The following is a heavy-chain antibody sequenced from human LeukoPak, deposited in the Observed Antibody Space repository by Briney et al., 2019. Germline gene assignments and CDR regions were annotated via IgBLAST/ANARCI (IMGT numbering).Heavy chain of an antibody. CDR3: ARGRRYCSSTSCYAYYYYYGMDV. Sequence: PSGTLSLTCTVSGGSISSGGYYWIWIRRHPGNGLEWIGYIYYSGSTYDNPSLKSRVTISVDTSKNQLSLKLSSVTAADTAVYYCARGRRYCSSTSCYAYYYYYGMDVWGQGTTVTVSS. CDR1: GGSISSGGYY. D-gene: IGHD2-2*01. V-gene: IGHV4-31*03. CDR2: IYYSGST. J-gene: IGHJ6*02.